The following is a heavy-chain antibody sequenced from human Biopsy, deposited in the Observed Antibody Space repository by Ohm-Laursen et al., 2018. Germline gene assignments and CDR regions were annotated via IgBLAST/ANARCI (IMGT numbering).Heavy chain of an antibody. CDR1: GDSVTKYY. V-gene: IGHV4-59*02. CDR3: ARDSGILNYGNFKYYHYYGMDV. D-gene: IGHD4-11*01. CDR2: IYYSVMT. Sequence: GTLSLTCAVSGDSVTKYYWSWIRQPPGKGLEWIGHIYYSVMTNYNPSLRSRVSISVDTSRNQVSLTLSSVTAADTAVYYCARDSGILNYGNFKYYHYYGMDVWGQGTKVTVSS. J-gene: IGHJ6*02.